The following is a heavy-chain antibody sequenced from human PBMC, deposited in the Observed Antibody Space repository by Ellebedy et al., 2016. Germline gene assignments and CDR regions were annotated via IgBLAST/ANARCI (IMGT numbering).Heavy chain of an antibody. CDR2: IYYSGST. Sequence: SETLSLTXTVSGGSISSSSYYWGWIRQPPGKGLEWIGSIYYSGSTYYNPSLKSRVTISVDTSKNQFSLRLSSVTAADTAVYYCARPNLNWYFDLWGRGTLVTVSS. J-gene: IGHJ2*01. CDR1: GGSISSSSYY. V-gene: IGHV4-39*01. CDR3: ARPNLNWYFDL.